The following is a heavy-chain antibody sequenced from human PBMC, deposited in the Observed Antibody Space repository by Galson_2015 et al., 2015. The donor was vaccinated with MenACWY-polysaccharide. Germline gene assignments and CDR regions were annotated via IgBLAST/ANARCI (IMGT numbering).Heavy chain of an antibody. CDR1: GDSISKGGSY. J-gene: IGHJ5*02. CDR3: ARIPSSGTSFGWFDP. V-gene: IGHV4-31*03. CDR2: MSYRGRS. D-gene: IGHD3-10*01. Sequence: TLSLTCPVSGDSISKGGSYWSWFRQLPETGLEWIGYMSYRGRSNYNPSLRSRVTISIDTSRNQFSLQLNSVTAADTAVYYCARIPSSGTSFGWFDPRGQGTRVTVSS.